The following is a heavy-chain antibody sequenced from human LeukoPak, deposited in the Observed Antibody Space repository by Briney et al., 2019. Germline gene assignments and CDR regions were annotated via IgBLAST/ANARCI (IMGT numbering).Heavy chain of an antibody. V-gene: IGHV3-23*01. D-gene: IGHD4-17*01. CDR1: GFIFSSDA. Sequence: GGSLRLSCAASGFIFSSDAMSWVRQAPGKGLEWVSAISATGGSTYYADSVKGRFTISRDNSKNKLHLQMNSLRAEDTAIYYCAKDKRSYGDFDTFDVWGQGTMVTVSS. CDR3: AKDKRSYGDFDTFDV. J-gene: IGHJ3*01. CDR2: ISATGGST.